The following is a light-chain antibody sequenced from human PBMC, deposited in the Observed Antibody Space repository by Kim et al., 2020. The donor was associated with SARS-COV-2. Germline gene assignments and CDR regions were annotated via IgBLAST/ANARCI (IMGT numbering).Light chain of an antibody. CDR2: EVT. CDR3: TAYAGGNNLL. J-gene: IGLJ2*01. V-gene: IGLV2-8*01. Sequence: GQSVTVSSTATSSDLGGYTYVAWYQQHPGKAPKLRIYEVTTRPSGVPDRFSGSKSGNTASLTVSGLQADDEANYYCTAYAGGNNLLFGGGTQVTVL. CDR1: SSDLGGYTY.